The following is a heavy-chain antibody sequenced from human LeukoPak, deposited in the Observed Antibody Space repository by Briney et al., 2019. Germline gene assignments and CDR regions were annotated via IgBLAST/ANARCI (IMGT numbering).Heavy chain of an antibody. CDR2: IRYDGSNK. D-gene: IGHD4-17*01. CDR3: ARGSGYYGDYLDYFDY. CDR1: GFSFSSYG. J-gene: IGHJ4*02. Sequence: PGGSLRLSCAASGFSFSSYGMHWVRQAPGKGLEWVAFIRYDGSNKDYADSVKGRFTISRDNSKNTLYLQMNSLRAEDTAVYYCARGSGYYGDYLDYFDYWGQGTLVTVSS. V-gene: IGHV3-30*02.